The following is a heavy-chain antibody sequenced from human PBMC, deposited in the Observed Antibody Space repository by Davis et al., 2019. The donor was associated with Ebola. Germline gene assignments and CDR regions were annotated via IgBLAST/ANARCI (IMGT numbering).Heavy chain of an antibody. J-gene: IGHJ1*01. CDR3: AREDSSGWYRHAYFHH. D-gene: IGHD6-19*01. V-gene: IGHV3-48*03. CDR2: ISSSASTI. CDR1: GFTFSSYE. Sequence: PGGSLRLSCAVSGFTFSSYEMNWVRQAPGKGLEWVSYISSSASTIYYADSVKGRFTISRDNAKNSLYLQMNSLRAEDTAVYYCAREDSSGWYRHAYFHHWGQGTLVTVSS.